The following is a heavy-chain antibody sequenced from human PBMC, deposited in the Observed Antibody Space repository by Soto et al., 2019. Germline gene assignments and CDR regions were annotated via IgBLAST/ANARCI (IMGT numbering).Heavy chain of an antibody. J-gene: IGHJ5*02. CDR2: IIPILGIA. CDR1: GGTISSYT. CDR3: ARGYYDSSGYYYPPIDWFDP. D-gene: IGHD3-22*01. V-gene: IGHV1-69*02. Sequence: SVKVSCKASGGTISSYTISWVRQAPGQGLEWMGRIIPILGIANYAQKFQGRVTITADKSTSTAYMELSSLRSEDTAVYYCARGYYDSSGYYYPPIDWFDPWGQGTLVTVSS.